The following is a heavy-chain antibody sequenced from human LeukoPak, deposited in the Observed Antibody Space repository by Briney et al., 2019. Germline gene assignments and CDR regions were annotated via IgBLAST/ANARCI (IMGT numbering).Heavy chain of an antibody. Sequence: PSETLSLTCTVSGDSISSYYWSWIRQPPGKGLEWIANIHYSGTTNYNPSLKRRVTISIDTSKNQFSLKLSSVTAADTAVYYCARGAYSSAWYTFYYYGMDVWGQGTTVTVS. CDR3: ARGAYSSAWYTFYYYGMDV. V-gene: IGHV4-59*01. CDR1: GDSISSYY. J-gene: IGHJ6*02. CDR2: IHYSGTT. D-gene: IGHD6-19*01.